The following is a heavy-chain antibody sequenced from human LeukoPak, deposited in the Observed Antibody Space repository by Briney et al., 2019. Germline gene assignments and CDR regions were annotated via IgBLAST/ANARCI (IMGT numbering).Heavy chain of an antibody. CDR3: AKDPVEMATIVDPYYFDY. Sequence: PGGSLRLSCAASGFTFDDYAMHWVRHAPGKGLEWVSGISWNSGNMGYADSVKGRFSISRDNAKNSLYLQMNSLRAEDTALYYCAKDPVEMATIVDPYYFDYWGQGTLVTVSS. J-gene: IGHJ4*02. CDR2: ISWNSGNM. V-gene: IGHV3-9*01. CDR1: GFTFDDYA. D-gene: IGHD5-24*01.